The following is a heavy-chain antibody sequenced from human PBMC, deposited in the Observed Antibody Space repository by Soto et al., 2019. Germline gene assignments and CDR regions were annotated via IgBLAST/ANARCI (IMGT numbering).Heavy chain of an antibody. CDR2: IKQDGSEK. V-gene: IGHV3-7*01. J-gene: IGHJ6*02. CDR3: ARIASAGRGWDG. D-gene: IGHD6-13*01. CDR1: GFTFSSYW. Sequence: EVQLVESGGGLVQPGGSLRLSCAASGFTFSSYWMSWVRQAPVKGLEWVGNIKQDGSEKNYVDFVEGRFTISRDNAEISLYLQMNSLRAEDTAVYYCARIASAGRGWDGWGQGTTVVVSS.